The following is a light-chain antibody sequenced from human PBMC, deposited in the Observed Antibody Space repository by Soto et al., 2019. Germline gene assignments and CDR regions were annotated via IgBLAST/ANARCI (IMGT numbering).Light chain of an antibody. CDR3: CSYAGGVI. Sequence: QSALTQPASVSGSPGQSITISCTGTSSDVGSYKFVSWYQQHPGKAPKLTIYEGNKRPSGVSNRFSGSKSGNTASLTISGLQAEDEADYYCCSYAGGVIFGGGTKLTVL. CDR1: SSDVGSYKF. V-gene: IGLV2-23*01. J-gene: IGLJ2*01. CDR2: EGN.